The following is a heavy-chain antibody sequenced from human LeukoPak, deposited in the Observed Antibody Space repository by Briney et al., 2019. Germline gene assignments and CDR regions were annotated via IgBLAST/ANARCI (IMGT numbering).Heavy chain of an antibody. CDR3: ARDRSGTYLDY. J-gene: IGHJ4*02. V-gene: IGHV3-66*01. D-gene: IGHD1-26*01. Sequence: GGSLRLSCAESGGTVWSSFRSWIRPAPGKGLEWVAILHSGGGTDYADSVRGRFTISRDNSKDILYLQMNSLRAEDTAVYYCARDRSGTYLDYWGQGTLVTVSS. CDR2: LHSGGGT. CDR1: GGTVWSSF.